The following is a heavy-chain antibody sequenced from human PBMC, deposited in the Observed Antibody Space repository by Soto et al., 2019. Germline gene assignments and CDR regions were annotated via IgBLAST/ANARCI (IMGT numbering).Heavy chain of an antibody. CDR1: GGSFSGYN. Sequence: QVQLQQWGAGLLKPSETLSLTCAVYGGSFSGYNWSWIRQPPGKGLEWIGEINHSGSTNYNPSLKSRVTISVDTSKNQFSLKLSSVTAADTAVYYCVVGQQLVYGMDVWGQGTTVTVSS. CDR2: INHSGST. J-gene: IGHJ6*02. D-gene: IGHD6-13*01. V-gene: IGHV4-34*01. CDR3: VVGQQLVYGMDV.